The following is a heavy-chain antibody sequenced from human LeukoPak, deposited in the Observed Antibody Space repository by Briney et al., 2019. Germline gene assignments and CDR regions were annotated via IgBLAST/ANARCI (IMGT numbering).Heavy chain of an antibody. Sequence: PGGSLRLSCAASGFTFSNAWMSWVRQAPGKGLEWVGRIKSKTEGGTTDYAAPVKGRFTISRDDSKNTLYLQMNSLKTEDTAVYYCTTRMAILWFGTNDYWGQGTLVTVSS. CDR2: IKSKTEGGTT. V-gene: IGHV3-15*01. J-gene: IGHJ4*02. CDR3: TTRMAILWFGTNDY. CDR1: GFTFSNAW. D-gene: IGHD3-10*01.